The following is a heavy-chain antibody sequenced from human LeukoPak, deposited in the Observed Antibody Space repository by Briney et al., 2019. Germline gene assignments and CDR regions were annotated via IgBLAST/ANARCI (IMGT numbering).Heavy chain of an antibody. Sequence: SETLSLTCAVYGGSFSGYYWSWIRQPPGKGLEWIGEINHSGSTNYNPSLKSRVTISVDTSKNQFSLKLSSVTAADTAVYYCARGRYYGSGSYRDWGQGTLATVSS. CDR2: INHSGST. J-gene: IGHJ4*02. CDR3: ARGRYYGSGSYRD. D-gene: IGHD3-10*01. V-gene: IGHV4-34*01. CDR1: GGSFSGYY.